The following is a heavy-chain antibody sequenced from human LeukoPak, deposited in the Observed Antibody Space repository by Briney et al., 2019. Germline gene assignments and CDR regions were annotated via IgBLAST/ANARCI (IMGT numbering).Heavy chain of an antibody. CDR1: GFTFSSQG. J-gene: IGHJ3*01. V-gene: IGHV3-33*01. CDR2: IWHDGTKT. D-gene: IGHD2-2*01. CDR3: ARDSEYCTSTTCPDVLDV. Sequence: GGSLRLSCAASGFTFSSQGMNWVRQSPGKGLEWVAFIWHDGTKTYYVESVKGRFTIYRDNSKNTLYLQMSSLRAEDTAVYYCARDSEYCTSTTCPDVLDVWGQGTMVTVSS.